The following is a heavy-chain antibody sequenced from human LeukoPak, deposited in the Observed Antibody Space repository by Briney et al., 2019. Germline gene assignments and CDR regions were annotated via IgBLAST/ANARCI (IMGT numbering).Heavy chain of an antibody. V-gene: IGHV4-59*01. CDR3: ARGMQQLYHFDS. D-gene: IGHD6-13*01. J-gene: IGHJ4*02. Sequence: SETLSLTCAVSGGSISIYYWSCMRQPPGKGREWIGYIYYSGSTNYSPSLKSRVTISVDTSKNQFSLKLLSVNAADTAVYYCARGMQQLYHFDSWGRGTLVTVSS. CDR1: GGSISIYY. CDR2: IYYSGST.